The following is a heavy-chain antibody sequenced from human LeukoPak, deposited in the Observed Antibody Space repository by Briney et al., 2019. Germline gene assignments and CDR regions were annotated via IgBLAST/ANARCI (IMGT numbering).Heavy chain of an antibody. D-gene: IGHD5-18*01. Sequence: PGWSLRLSCAASGFTFDDYGMRWVHQAPGKGLEGVSAISGSGGSTYYADSVKGRFTISRDNSKNTLYLQINSLRADDTAVYYCAKKQGYSYQYYFDYWGQGTLVTVSS. CDR2: ISGSGGST. CDR3: AKKQGYSYQYYFDY. V-gene: IGHV3-23*01. J-gene: IGHJ4*02. CDR1: GFTFDDYG.